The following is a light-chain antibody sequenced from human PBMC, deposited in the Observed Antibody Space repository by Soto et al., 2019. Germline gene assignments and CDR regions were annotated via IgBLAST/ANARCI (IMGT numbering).Light chain of an antibody. J-gene: IGKJ1*01. CDR1: QAIDSW. Sequence: DIQMTKSPSSVPASVGARVTSTSRASQAIDSWLAWYKQKPGEAPKLLIFTGSLLHSGVPPRFSGSGSGTDFTLTISSLQPEDFETYYCQQTLSFPPTFGQGTKVDI. CDR2: TGS. CDR3: QQTLSFPPT. V-gene: IGKV1-12*01.